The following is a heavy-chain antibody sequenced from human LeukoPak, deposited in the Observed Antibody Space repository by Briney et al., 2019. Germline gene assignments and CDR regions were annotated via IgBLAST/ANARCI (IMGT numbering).Heavy chain of an antibody. Sequence: GSSVKVSCKASGGTFSSYAISWVRQAPGQGLEWMGRIIPILGIANYAQKFQGRVTITADKSTSTAYMELSSLRSEETAVYYCARELGGYYDSSGWGQGTLVTVSS. D-gene: IGHD3-22*01. CDR2: IIPILGIA. CDR1: GGTFSSYA. V-gene: IGHV1-69*04. CDR3: ARELGGYYDSSG. J-gene: IGHJ4*02.